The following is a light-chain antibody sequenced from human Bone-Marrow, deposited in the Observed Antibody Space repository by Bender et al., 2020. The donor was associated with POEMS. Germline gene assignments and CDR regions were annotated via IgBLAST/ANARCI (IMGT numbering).Light chain of an antibody. V-gene: IGLV2-23*02. CDR1: TTDVGSYNL. CDR3: CSYAGSSIWV. CDR2: EVS. Sequence: QYALTQPASVSGSPGQSITISCSGTTTDVGSYNLVTWYQLNPGKAPKLMIYEVSKRPSGVSNRFSGSKSDNTASLTISGLQAEDEADFYCCSYAGSSIWVFGGGTKLTVL. J-gene: IGLJ3*02.